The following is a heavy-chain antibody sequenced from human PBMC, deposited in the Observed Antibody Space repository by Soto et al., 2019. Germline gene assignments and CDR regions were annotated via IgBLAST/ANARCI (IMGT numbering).Heavy chain of an antibody. CDR1: GGSIGISDG. CDR3: ARGTIFGVVITDY. V-gene: IGHV4-4*02. Sequence: PLEPQSLTNGVSGGSIGISDGLICVRQPPGKGLEWIGEIYHSGSTNYNPSLKSRVTISVDKSKNQFSLKLSSVTAADTAVYYCARGTIFGVVITDYWGQGTLVTVSS. D-gene: IGHD3-3*01. J-gene: IGHJ4*02. CDR2: IYHSGST.